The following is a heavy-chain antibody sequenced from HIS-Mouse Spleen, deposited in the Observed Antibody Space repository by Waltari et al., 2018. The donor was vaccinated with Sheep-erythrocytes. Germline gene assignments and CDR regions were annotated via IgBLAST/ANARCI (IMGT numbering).Heavy chain of an antibody. CDR3: AKRRTGDGGLDY. D-gene: IGHD7-27*01. CDR1: GFTFSSYA. J-gene: IGHJ4*02. CDR2: ISGSGGST. Sequence: EVQLLESGGGLVQPGGSLRLSCAASGFTFSSYAMSWVLQAPGKGLEWVSAISGSGGSTYYADSVKGRFTISRDNSKNTLYLQMNSLRAEDTAVYYCAKRRTGDGGLDYWGQGTLVTVSS. V-gene: IGHV3-23*01.